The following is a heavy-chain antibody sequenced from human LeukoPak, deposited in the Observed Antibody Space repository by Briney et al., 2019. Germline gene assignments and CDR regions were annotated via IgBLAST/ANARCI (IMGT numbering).Heavy chain of an antibody. Sequence: SGPTLVKPTQTLTLTCTFSGFSLSTSGVGVGWIRQPPGKALEWLALIYWDDDKRYSPSLKSRLTITKDTSKNQVVLTMTNMDPVDTATYYCAHRRTDSSSWYECYFDYWGQGTLVTVSS. J-gene: IGHJ4*02. D-gene: IGHD6-13*01. CDR2: IYWDDDK. CDR3: AHRRTDSSSWYECYFDY. CDR1: GFSLSTSGVG. V-gene: IGHV2-5*02.